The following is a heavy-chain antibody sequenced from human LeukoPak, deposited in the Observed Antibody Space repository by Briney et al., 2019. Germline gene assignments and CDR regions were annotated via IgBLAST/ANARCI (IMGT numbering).Heavy chain of an antibody. V-gene: IGHV1-69*05. CDR2: IIPIFGTA. Sequence: GSSVKVSCKASGGTFSSYAISWVRQAPGQGLEWMGGIIPIFGTANYAQKFQGRVTITTDESTSTAYMELSSLRSEDTAVYYCARWGDGYNLGPFDHWGQGTLVTVSS. CDR1: GGTFSSYA. CDR3: ARWGDGYNLGPFDH. J-gene: IGHJ4*02. D-gene: IGHD5-24*01.